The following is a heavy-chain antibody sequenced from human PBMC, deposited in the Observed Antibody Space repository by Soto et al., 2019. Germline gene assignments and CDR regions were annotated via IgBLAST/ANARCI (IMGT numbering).Heavy chain of an antibody. Sequence: EVQLVESGGGLVQPGGSLKLSCAASGFIFSGSAIHWVRQASGKGLEWVGRIRSRANNFATSSAASVKGRFTFSRDDSKNTTCLQMNTLKPEDTAVYYCARGQGAAIGDYYYHGMDVWGQGTTVKVSS. CDR1: GFIFSGSA. CDR3: ARGQGAAIGDYYYHGMDV. D-gene: IGHD2-2*02. CDR2: IRSRANNFAT. V-gene: IGHV3-73*02. J-gene: IGHJ6*02.